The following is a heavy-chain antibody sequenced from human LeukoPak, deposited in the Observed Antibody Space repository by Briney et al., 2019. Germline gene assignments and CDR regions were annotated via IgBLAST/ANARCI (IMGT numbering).Heavy chain of an antibody. CDR3: AREKTGSGHDY. D-gene: IGHD2-15*01. CDR2: ISSSSSTI. V-gene: IGHV3-48*04. Sequence: GGSLRLSCAASGFTFSSYSMNWVRQAPGKGLEWVSYISSSSSTIYYADSVKGRFTISRDNAKNSLYLQMNSLRAEDTAVYYCAREKTGSGHDYWGQGTLVTVSS. CDR1: GFTFSSYS. J-gene: IGHJ4*02.